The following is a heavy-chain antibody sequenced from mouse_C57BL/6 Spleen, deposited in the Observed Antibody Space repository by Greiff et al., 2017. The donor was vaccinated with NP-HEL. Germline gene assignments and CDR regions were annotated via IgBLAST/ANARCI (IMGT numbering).Heavy chain of an antibody. J-gene: IGHJ4*01. CDR2: IYPGGGYT. Sequence: QVQLQQSGAELVRPGTSVKMSCKASGYTFTNYWIGWAKQRPGHGLEWIGDIYPGGGYTNYNEKFKGKATLTADKSSSTAYMQFSSLTSEDSAIYYCARQGDYDGYSYYAMDYWGQGTSVTVSS. CDR1: GYTFTNYW. CDR3: ARQGDYDGYSYYAMDY. V-gene: IGHV1-63*01. D-gene: IGHD2-3*01.